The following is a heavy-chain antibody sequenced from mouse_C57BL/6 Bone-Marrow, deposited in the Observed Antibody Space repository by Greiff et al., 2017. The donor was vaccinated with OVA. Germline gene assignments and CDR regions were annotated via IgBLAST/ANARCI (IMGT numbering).Heavy chain of an antibody. CDR1: GFTFSSYG. D-gene: IGHD1-1*01. J-gene: IGHJ2*01. CDR3: ARRGAITTTVNFDY. Sequence: EVKLVESGGDLVKPGGSLKLSCAASGFTFSSYGMSWVRQTPDKRLEWVATISSGGSYTYYPDSVKGRFTISRDNAKNTLYLQRSSLKTEDKARYNCARRGAITTTVNFDYWGQGTTLTVSS. CDR2: ISSGGSYT. V-gene: IGHV5-6*02.